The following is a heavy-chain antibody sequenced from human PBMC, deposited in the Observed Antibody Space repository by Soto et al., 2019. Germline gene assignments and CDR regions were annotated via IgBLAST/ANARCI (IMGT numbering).Heavy chain of an antibody. J-gene: IGHJ6*03. CDR3: ARDCSSTSWTNYYYYMDV. CDR2: ISSNGGST. D-gene: IGHD2-2*01. CDR1: GFTFSSYA. V-gene: IGHV3-64*01. Sequence: EVQLVESGGGLVQPGGSLRLSCAASGFTFSSYAMHWVRQAPGKGLEYVSAISSNGGSTYYANSVKGRFTISRDNSKNTLYLQMGSLRAEDMAVYYCARDCSSTSWTNYYYYMDVWGKGTTVTVSS.